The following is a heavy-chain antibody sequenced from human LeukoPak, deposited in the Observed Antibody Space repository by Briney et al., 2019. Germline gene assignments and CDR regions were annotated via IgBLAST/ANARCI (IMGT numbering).Heavy chain of an antibody. J-gene: IGHJ5*02. CDR2: ISIYNGNT. V-gene: IGHV1-18*01. Sequence: SVKVACKASGYTFTNYGISWVRQAPGQGLEWMGWISIYNGNTDYAQKPRGRVTMTTETSTSTASLELRSLRSDDTAVYHCARITYDFWSGYYMPDDPWGQGTLVTVSP. CDR3: ARITYDFWSGYYMPDDP. D-gene: IGHD3-3*01. CDR1: GYTFTNYG.